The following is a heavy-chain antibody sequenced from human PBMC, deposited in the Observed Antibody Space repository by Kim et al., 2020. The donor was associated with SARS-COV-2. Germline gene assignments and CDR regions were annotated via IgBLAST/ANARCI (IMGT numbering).Heavy chain of an antibody. D-gene: IGHD3-10*01. J-gene: IGHJ4*02. V-gene: IGHV3-23*01. CDR1: GFTFSSYA. CDR2: ISGSGGST. Sequence: GGSLRLSCAASGFTFSSYAMSWVRQAPGKGLEWVSAISGSGGSTYYADSVKGRFTISRDNSKNTLYLQMNSLRAEDTAVYYCAKDPTMVRGRGSSSSAGYFDYWGQGTLVTVSS. CDR3: AKDPTMVRGRGSSSSAGYFDY.